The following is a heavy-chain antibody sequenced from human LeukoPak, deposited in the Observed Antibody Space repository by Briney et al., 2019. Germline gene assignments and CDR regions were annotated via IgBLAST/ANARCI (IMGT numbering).Heavy chain of an antibody. CDR1: GYSLSSGYY. J-gene: IGHJ4*02. Sequence: SETLSLTCTVSGYSLSSGYYWGWIRQPPGKRLEWIGSVDHSGGTYYNPSLRSRVSISVDTSKNQFSLKLSSVTAADTAVYYCARDSYYYDSSGYYRFDYWGQGTLVTVSS. CDR2: VDHSGGT. D-gene: IGHD3-22*01. V-gene: IGHV4-38-2*02. CDR3: ARDSYYYDSSGYYRFDY.